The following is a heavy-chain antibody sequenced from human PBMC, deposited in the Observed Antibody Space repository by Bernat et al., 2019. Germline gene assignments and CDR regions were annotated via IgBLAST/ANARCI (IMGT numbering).Heavy chain of an antibody. Sequence: EVQLVESGGGLVQPGGSLKLSCAASGFSFSKYAMNWVRQAPGKGLKWVSAIRTSGARTHYADSVEGRFTISRDSSKNTLYLEMNSLRAEDTAVYYCARVILGSVLHAFDMWAMGHWSPSL. CDR1: GFSFSKYA. D-gene: IGHD1-26*01. CDR3: ARVILGSVLHAFDM. J-gene: IGHJ3*02. CDR2: IRTSGART. V-gene: IGHV3-23*04.